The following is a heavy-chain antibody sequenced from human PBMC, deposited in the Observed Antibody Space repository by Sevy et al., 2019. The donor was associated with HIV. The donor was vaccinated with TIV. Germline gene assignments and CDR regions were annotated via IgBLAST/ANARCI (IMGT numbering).Heavy chain of an antibody. Sequence: ASVKVSCKASADTFSSYAINWVRQAPRQGLERMGGIIPSFGTTKYGQRFQGRVTITAVESTSTAYMELSSLRSEDSAVFYCPRGRIGDYSKYFEYWGQGTLVTVSS. D-gene: IGHD4-4*01. CDR1: ADTFSSYA. CDR2: IIPSFGTT. CDR3: PRGRIGDYSKYFEY. J-gene: IGHJ4*02. V-gene: IGHV1-69*13.